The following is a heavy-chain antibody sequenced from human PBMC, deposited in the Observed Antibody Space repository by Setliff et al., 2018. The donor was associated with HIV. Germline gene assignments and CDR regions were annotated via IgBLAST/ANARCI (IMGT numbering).Heavy chain of an antibody. D-gene: IGHD2-8*02. V-gene: IGHV4-4*07. CDR1: GGSISSYY. CDR3: ARVSITYWYSIPRDYYYYMDV. Sequence: SETLSLTCTVSGGSISSYYWSWIRQPAGKGLEWIGHIYTSGSTNYNPSLKSRVTMSVDKSRNQFSLKVSSVTAADTAVYYCARVSITYWYSIPRDYYYYMDVWGEGTTVTVSS. CDR2: IYTSGST. J-gene: IGHJ6*03.